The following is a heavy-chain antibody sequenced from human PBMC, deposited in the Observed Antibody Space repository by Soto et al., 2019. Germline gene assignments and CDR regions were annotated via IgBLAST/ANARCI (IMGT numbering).Heavy chain of an antibody. V-gene: IGHV1-69*06. D-gene: IGHD2-21*02. J-gene: IGHJ3*02. Sequence: GASVKVCSKASGRTFSSYAISWVRQAPGQGLEWMGGIIPIFVTANYAQKFQGRVTTTADKSRSTAYMALSSLRSEDTAVYYCARDQGTVVTPDAFDIWGQGTMVTVSS. CDR2: IIPIFVTA. CDR3: ARDQGTVVTPDAFDI. CDR1: GRTFSSYA.